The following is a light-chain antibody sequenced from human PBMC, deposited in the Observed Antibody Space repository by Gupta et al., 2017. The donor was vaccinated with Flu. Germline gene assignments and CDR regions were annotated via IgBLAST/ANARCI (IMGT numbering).Light chain of an antibody. CDR2: DAS. CDR3: QQRSNWPPLT. V-gene: IGKV3-11*01. Sequence: IVLTQSPATLSLSPGERATLSCRARQSVRSYLAWYQQKPGQAPRLLIYDASNRDTGIPARFSGSGCGKDLTLTISSREQEEFAGYYCQQRSNWPPLTFGQGTRLEIK. J-gene: IGKJ5*01. CDR1: QSVRSY.